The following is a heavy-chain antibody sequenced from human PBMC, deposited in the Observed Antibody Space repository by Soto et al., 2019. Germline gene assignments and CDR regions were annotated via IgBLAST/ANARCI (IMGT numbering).Heavy chain of an antibody. CDR1: GYTFTGHY. J-gene: IGHJ6*02. CDR2: INPNSGGT. V-gene: IGHV1-2*02. Sequence: SVKVSCMASGYTFTGHYMHWVRQAPAQGLEWMGWINPNSGGTNYAHKFQGRGAKTRDTSISTAYMGLSRLRSGDTAVYYCARDLTGYYDILTGYLGLGGMDVWGQGTTVTVSS. CDR3: ARDLTGYYDILTGYLGLGGMDV. D-gene: IGHD3-9*01.